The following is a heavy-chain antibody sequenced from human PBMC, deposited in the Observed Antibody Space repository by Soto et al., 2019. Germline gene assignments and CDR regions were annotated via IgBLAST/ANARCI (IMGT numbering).Heavy chain of an antibody. CDR3: ANRPRYYNMDV. CDR2: ITSTGGGT. V-gene: IGHV3-23*01. D-gene: IGHD6-6*01. CDR1: GLIFNTYA. Sequence: PGGSLRLSCEASGLIFNTYAMTWVRQAPGKGLEWVATITSTGGGTYYADSVKGRFTISRDNSNNRLYLQMYSLRAEDTAVYFCANRPRYYNMDVWGQGTTVTVSS. J-gene: IGHJ6*02.